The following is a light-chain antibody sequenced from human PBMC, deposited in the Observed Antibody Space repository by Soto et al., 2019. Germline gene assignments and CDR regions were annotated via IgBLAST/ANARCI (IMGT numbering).Light chain of an antibody. CDR3: SSYTTSYFYV. J-gene: IGLJ1*01. Sequence: QSAPTQPASVSGAPGQSITISRPGSGRDIGAYNYVSWYQQHPGKAPKLIIYEVENRPSGVSNRFSASKSAFTASLTISGLQAEDEADYYCSSYTTSYFYVFGPGTKVTVL. CDR1: GRDIGAYNY. CDR2: EVE. V-gene: IGLV2-14*01.